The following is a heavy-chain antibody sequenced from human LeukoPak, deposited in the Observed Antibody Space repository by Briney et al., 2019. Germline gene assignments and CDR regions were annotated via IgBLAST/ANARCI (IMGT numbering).Heavy chain of an antibody. Sequence: PGGSLRLSCAASGFTFSHYWMTWVRQAPGKGLEWVAGLWYDGSNEDYAESVKGRFTIFRDNSKNTLYLQMNSLRAEDTAVYYCAINGDPRNWYFDLWGRGTLVTVSS. V-gene: IGHV3-33*08. D-gene: IGHD4-17*01. J-gene: IGHJ2*01. CDR3: AINGDPRNWYFDL. CDR1: GFTFSHYW. CDR2: LWYDGSNE.